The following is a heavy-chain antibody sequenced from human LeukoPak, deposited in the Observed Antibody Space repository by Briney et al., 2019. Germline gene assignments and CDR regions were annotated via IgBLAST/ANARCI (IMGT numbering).Heavy chain of an antibody. D-gene: IGHD3-10*01. CDR1: GYTFTSYG. V-gene: IGHV1-18*01. CDR3: AREPSGDYGSGSYVDY. J-gene: IGHJ4*02. Sequence: GASVKVSCKASGYTFTSYGISWVRQAPGQGLEWMGWISAYNGNTNYAQKLQGRVTMTTDTSTSTAYMELRSLRSDDTAVYYCAREPSGDYGSGSYVDYWGQGTLVTVSS. CDR2: ISAYNGNT.